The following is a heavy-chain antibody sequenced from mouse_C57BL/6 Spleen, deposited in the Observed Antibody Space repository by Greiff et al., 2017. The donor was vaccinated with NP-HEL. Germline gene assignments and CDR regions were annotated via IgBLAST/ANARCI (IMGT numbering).Heavy chain of an antibody. CDR2: IDPSDSYT. Sequence: HVQLQQPGAELVMPGASVKLSCKASGYTFTSYWMHWVKQRPGQGLEWIGEIDPSDSYTNYNQKFKGKSTLTVDKSSSTAYMQLSSLTSEDSAVYYCARGGRPGFAYWGQGTLVTVSA. CDR1: GYTFTSYW. V-gene: IGHV1-69*01. J-gene: IGHJ3*01. CDR3: ARGGRPGFAY.